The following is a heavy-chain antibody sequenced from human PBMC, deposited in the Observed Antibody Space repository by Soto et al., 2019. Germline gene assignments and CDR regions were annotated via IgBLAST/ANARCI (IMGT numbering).Heavy chain of an antibody. CDR2: INPNIGAT. CDR1: GGTFSSYA. D-gene: IGHD6-13*01. J-gene: IGHJ3*02. V-gene: IGHV1-2*04. CDR3: ATPIAAAGIYAFDI. Sequence: ASVKVSCKASGGTFSSYAISWVRQAPGQGLEWMGGINPNIGATNYAQKFQGWVTMTRDTSTSTAYMELSRLRSDDTAVYYCATPIAAAGIYAFDIWGQGTMVTVSS.